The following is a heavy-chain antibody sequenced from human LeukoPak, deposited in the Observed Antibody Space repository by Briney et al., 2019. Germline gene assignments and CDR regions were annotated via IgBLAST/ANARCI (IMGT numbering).Heavy chain of an antibody. V-gene: IGHV4-59*01. J-gene: IGHJ4*02. CDR1: GGSISSYY. Sequence: KPSETLCLTCTVSGGSISSYYWSWMRQPPGKGLEWIGYISYSGNTNYNPSLKSRVTMSLDTSWHQFSLKLSSVTAADTAVYYCARVLGGVGWGQQLVSRIDYWGQGTLVTVSS. D-gene: IGHD6-13*01. CDR2: ISYSGNT. CDR3: ARVLGGVGWGQQLVSRIDY.